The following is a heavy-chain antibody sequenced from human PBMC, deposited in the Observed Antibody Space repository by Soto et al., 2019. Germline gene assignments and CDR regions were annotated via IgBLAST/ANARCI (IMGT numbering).Heavy chain of an antibody. V-gene: IGHV4-59*01. J-gene: IGHJ4*02. CDR1: GGSISSYY. D-gene: IGHD4-17*01. Sequence: QVQLQESGPGLVKPSETLSLTCTVSGGSISSYYWSWIRQPPGKGLEWIGYVFYSGSTNYNPSLKSRVSISVDTSKNQFSLKLSSVTAADTAVYYCARVYGDYLDYWGQGTLVTFSS. CDR3: ARVYGDYLDY. CDR2: VFYSGST.